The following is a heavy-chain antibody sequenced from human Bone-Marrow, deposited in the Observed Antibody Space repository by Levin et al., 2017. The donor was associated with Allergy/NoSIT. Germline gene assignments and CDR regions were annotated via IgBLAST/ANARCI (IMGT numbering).Heavy chain of an antibody. Sequence: GESLKISCAASGFTFSSYGMHWVRQAPGKGLDWVAVIWPDGGTTYYADSVKGRFTISRDNSKNTLYLQMNSLRAEDTALFYCARHNTAYDWDFWGQGTLVTVSS. D-gene: IGHD5-18*01. CDR1: GFTFSSYG. CDR2: IWPDGGTT. CDR3: ARHNTAYDWDF. J-gene: IGHJ4*02. V-gene: IGHV3-33*01.